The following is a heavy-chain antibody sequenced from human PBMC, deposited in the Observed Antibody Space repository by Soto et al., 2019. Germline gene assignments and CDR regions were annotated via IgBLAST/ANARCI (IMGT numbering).Heavy chain of an antibody. CDR1: GFTFSSYE. J-gene: IGHJ4*02. V-gene: IGHV3-48*03. D-gene: IGHD6-6*01. Sequence: GGSLRLSCAASGFTFSSYEMNWVRQAPGKGLEWVSYISSSGSTIYYADSVKGRFTISRDNAKNSLRLSSVTAADTAVYYCARESSLSSRHYFDYWGQGTLVTVSS. CDR3: ARESSLSSRHYFDY. CDR2: ISSSGSTI.